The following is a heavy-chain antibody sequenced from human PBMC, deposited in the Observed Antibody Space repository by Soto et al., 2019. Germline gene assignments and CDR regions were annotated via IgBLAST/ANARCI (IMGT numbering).Heavy chain of an antibody. CDR2: IWYDGSNK. CDR1: GFTFSSYG. Sequence: QVQLVESGGGVGQPGRSLRLSCAASGFTFSSYGMHWVRQAPGKGLEWVAVIWYDGSNKYYADSVKGRFTISRDNPKNPLYLQRNSLRAEDTAVYYCARDRRYCSGGSCCSGLADYWGQGTLVAVSS. CDR3: ARDRRYCSGGSCCSGLADY. D-gene: IGHD2-15*01. V-gene: IGHV3-33*01. J-gene: IGHJ4*02.